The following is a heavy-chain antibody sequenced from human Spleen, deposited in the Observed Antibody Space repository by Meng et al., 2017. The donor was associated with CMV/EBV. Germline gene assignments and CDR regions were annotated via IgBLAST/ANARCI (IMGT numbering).Heavy chain of an antibody. Sequence: ASVKVSCKSSGYTFTDYYVQWVRQAPGQGLEWMGWILPDSGGTDYAQKFQGRVTLTRDTSIDTAYMELHSLTSDDTAVYYCARGYCSSTSCYGRFGWFDPWGQGTLVTVS. CDR2: ILPDSGGT. V-gene: IGHV1-2*02. CDR3: ARGYCSSTSCYGRFGWFDP. CDR1: GYTFTDYY. D-gene: IGHD2-2*01. J-gene: IGHJ5*02.